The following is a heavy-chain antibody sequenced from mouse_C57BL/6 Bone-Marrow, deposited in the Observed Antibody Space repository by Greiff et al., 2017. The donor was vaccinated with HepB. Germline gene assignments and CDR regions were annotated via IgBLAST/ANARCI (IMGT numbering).Heavy chain of an antibody. CDR1: EYEFPSHD. V-gene: IGHV5-2*01. Sequence: EVKVVESGGGLVQPGESLKLSCESNEYEFPSHDMSWVRKTPEKRLELVAAINSDGGSTYYPDTMERRFIISRDNTKKTLYVQMSSLRSEDTGYSNYFDYWGQGTTLTVSS. J-gene: IGHJ2*01. CDR2: INSDGGST. D-gene: IGHD2-12*01. CDR3: FDY.